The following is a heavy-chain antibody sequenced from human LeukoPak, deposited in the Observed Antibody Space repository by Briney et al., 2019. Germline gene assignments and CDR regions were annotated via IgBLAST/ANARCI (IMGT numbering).Heavy chain of an antibody. CDR2: IYSGGNT. D-gene: IGHD3-16*01. Sequence: GGSLRLSCAASGLTVSSNCMSWVRQAPGKGLEWVSFIYSGGNTYYADSVKGRFTISRDNSKNTLYLQMNSLRAEDTAVYYCAREDRLSPYYYYMDVWGKGTTVTVSS. CDR1: GLTVSSNC. CDR3: AREDRLSPYYYYMDV. V-gene: IGHV3-53*05. J-gene: IGHJ6*03.